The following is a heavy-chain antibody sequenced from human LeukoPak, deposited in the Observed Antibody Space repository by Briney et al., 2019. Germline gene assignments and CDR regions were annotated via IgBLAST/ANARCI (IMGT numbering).Heavy chain of an antibody. J-gene: IGHJ6*03. D-gene: IGHD2-21*01. CDR3: ARVPILAAPELYYYYYVDV. V-gene: IGHV1-69*05. CDR2: IIPIFGTA. CDR1: GGTFSSYA. Sequence: ASVKVSCKASGGTFSSYAISWVRQAPGQGLEWMGGIIPIFGTANYAQKFQGRVTITTDESTSTAYMELSSLRSEDTAVYYCARVPILAAPELYYYYYVDVWGKGTTVTVSS.